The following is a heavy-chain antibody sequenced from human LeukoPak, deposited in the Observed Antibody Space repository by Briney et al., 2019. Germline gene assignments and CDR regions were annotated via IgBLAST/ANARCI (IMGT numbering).Heavy chain of an antibody. D-gene: IGHD6-19*01. CDR2: IYPGDSDT. CDR1: GYSFTSYW. CDR3: ARWNGGYSSAWNDAFNI. Sequence: GESLKISCKGSGYSFTSYWIGWVRQMPGKGLEWMGIIYPGDSDTRYSPSFQGQVTISADKSISTAYLQWSSLKASDTAMYYCARWNGGYSSAWNDAFNIWGQGTMVTVSS. V-gene: IGHV5-51*01. J-gene: IGHJ3*02.